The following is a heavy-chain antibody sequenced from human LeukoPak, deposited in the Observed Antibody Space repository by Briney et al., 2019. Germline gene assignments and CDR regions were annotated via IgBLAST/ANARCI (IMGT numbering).Heavy chain of an antibody. Sequence: PGGSLRLSCAASGFTFDDYAMHWVRQAPGKGLEWVSSISSSSYIYYADSVKGRFTISRDNAKNSLYLQMNSLRAEDTAVYYCARDEKVTLVAFDIWGQGTMVTVSS. J-gene: IGHJ3*02. V-gene: IGHV3-69-1*01. CDR2: ISSSSYI. D-gene: IGHD2-21*02. CDR3: ARDEKVTLVAFDI. CDR1: GFTFDDYA.